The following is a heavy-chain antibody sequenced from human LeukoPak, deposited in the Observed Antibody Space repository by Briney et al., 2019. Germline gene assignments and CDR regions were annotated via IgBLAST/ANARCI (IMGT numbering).Heavy chain of an antibody. CDR3: ARGGAGPLRD. CDR2: ISNSGSP. Sequence: SETLSLTCTVSSASVSSYYWSWVRQPPGGGLEWIGCISNSGSPSYNPSFKSRVTFSADTSKNHLSPKLNSVTPADTAVYFCARGGAGPLRDWGQGTLVTVSS. D-gene: IGHD3-16*01. J-gene: IGHJ4*02. CDR1: SASVSSYY. V-gene: IGHV4-59*02.